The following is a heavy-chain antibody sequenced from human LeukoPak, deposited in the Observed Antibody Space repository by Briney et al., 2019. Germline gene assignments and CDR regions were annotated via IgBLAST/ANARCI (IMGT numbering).Heavy chain of an antibody. CDR1: GFTFNNFW. D-gene: IGHD3-10*01. J-gene: IGHJ4*02. Sequence: PGGSLRRSCAASGFTFNNFWMHWVRQAPGKGLVWVSRVKNDGSGTIYADSVKGRFTISRDNAKNTLYLQMNSLRAEDTAVYYCARGSYEMIYWGQGTLVTVSS. V-gene: IGHV3-74*01. CDR3: ARGSYEMIY. CDR2: VKNDGSGT.